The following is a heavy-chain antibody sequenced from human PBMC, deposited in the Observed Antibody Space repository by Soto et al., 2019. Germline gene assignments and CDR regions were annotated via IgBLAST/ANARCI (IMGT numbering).Heavy chain of an antibody. V-gene: IGHV3-23*01. CDR2: ISGSGGGT. CDR1: GFSFSSYA. CDR3: AKDGLDYYDSSGYNYGPHFDY. D-gene: IGHD3-22*01. Sequence: GGSLRLSCAASGFSFSSYAMSWVRQAPGKGLEWVSSISGSGGGTYYADSVKGRFTISRDNSKNTLYLQMNSLRAEDTAVYYCAKDGLDYYDSSGYNYGPHFDYWGQGTLVTVSS. J-gene: IGHJ4*02.